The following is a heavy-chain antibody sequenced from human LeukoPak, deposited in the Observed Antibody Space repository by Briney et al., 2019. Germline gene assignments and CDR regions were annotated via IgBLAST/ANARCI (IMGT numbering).Heavy chain of an antibody. Sequence: GGSLRLSCAASGFTFSDYWMHWVRQAPGKGLMWVSRIHPGGSSTVYADSVKGRFTVSRDNAKNTLYLQMNSLRAEDTAVYYCASSYGMDVWGQGTTVTVSS. CDR2: IHPGGSST. J-gene: IGHJ6*02. CDR3: ASSYGMDV. CDR1: GFTFSDYW. D-gene: IGHD3-16*01. V-gene: IGHV3-74*01.